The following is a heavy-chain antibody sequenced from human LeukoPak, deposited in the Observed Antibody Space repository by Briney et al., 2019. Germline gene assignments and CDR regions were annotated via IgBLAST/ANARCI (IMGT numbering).Heavy chain of an antibody. CDR3: ARAVCPTIKFCDSSYFMDV. J-gene: IGHJ6*03. D-gene: IGHD6-6*01. Sequence: GGSLSFSCAASGFSFDDLGMTWVRQVPGKGLEWAAGINWNGASTGYADSVRGRFTISRDNAKNSLYLQMNSLRAEDTALYYCARAVCPTIKFCDSSYFMDVWGKGTTVNVS. V-gene: IGHV3-20*04. CDR1: GFSFDDLG. CDR2: INWNGAST.